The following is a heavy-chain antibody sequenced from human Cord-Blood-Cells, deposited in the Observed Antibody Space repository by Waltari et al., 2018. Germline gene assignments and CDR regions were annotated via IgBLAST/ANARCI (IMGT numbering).Heavy chain of an antibody. V-gene: IGHV3-7*01. CDR2: IKQDGSEK. Sequence: EVQLVESGGGLVQPGGSLRVSCAASGFTLSRYWMSWVRQAQGKGLEWVANIKQDGSEKYYVDSVKGRFTISRDNAKNSLYLQMNSLRAEDTAVYYCARGELYSSSWYFDYWGQGTLVTVSS. J-gene: IGHJ4*02. D-gene: IGHD6-13*01. CDR1: GFTLSRYW. CDR3: ARGELYSSSWYFDY.